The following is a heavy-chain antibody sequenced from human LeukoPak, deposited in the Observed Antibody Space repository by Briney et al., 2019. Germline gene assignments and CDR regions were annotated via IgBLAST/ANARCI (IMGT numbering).Heavy chain of an antibody. D-gene: IGHD6-13*01. CDR3: ARRENPGIAAAYWYLGL. CDR1: GGSMSSSIYY. V-gene: IGHV4-39*01. Sequence: SETLSLTCTVSGGSMSSSIYYWGWIRQPPGKGLEWIGSIYYSGSTYYNPSLKSRVTISVDTSKNQFSLKLSSVTAADTAVYYCARRENPGIAAAYWYLGLWGRGTLVTVSS. J-gene: IGHJ2*01. CDR2: IYYSGST.